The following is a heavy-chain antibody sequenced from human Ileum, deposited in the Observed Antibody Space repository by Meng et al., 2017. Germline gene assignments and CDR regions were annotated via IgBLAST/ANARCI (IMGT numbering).Heavy chain of an antibody. CDR2: ISSSGSTI. CDR3: ARDYPHLMESSGWYSVYYFVY. Sequence: GESLKISCAASGFTFSSYEMNWVRQAPGKGLEWVSYISSSGSTIYYADSVKGRFTISRDNAKNSLYLQMNSLRAEDTAVYYCARDYPHLMESSGWYSVYYFVYWGQGTLVTVSS. V-gene: IGHV3-48*03. D-gene: IGHD6-19*01. J-gene: IGHJ4*02. CDR1: GFTFSSYE.